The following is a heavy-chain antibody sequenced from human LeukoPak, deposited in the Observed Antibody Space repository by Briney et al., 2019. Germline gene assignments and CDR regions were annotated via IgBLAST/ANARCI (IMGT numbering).Heavy chain of an antibody. CDR1: GGSVSSGAYY. D-gene: IGHD3-10*01. J-gene: IGHJ5*02. V-gene: IGHV4-31*03. CDR2: IYYSGST. CDR3: ASRPYGSGSFWFDP. Sequence: SGTLSLTCTVSGGSVSSGAYYWSWIRQLPGKGLEWIGYIYYSGSTYYKPSLKSRVTISVDTSKNQFSLILSSVTAADTAVYYCASRPYGSGSFWFDPWGQGTLVTVSS.